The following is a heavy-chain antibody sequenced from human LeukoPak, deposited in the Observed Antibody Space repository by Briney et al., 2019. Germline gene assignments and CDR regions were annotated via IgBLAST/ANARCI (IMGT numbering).Heavy chain of an antibody. CDR3: AREVDPGYFDL. Sequence: GGSLRLSCAASGFTFTSYWMHWVRQAPGKGLVWVSRINTDGSSTSYADSVKGRFTISRDNAKNTLYLQMNSLRAEDTAVYYCAREVDPGYFDLWGRGTLVTVSS. CDR2: INTDGSST. V-gene: IGHV3-74*01. CDR1: GFTFTSYW. J-gene: IGHJ2*01.